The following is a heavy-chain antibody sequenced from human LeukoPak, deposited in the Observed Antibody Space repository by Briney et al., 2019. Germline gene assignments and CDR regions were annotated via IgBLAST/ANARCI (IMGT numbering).Heavy chain of an antibody. CDR3: AKLPTGFWSGYYTGTFDY. Sequence: PGGSLRLSCAASGFTFSNYAMSWVRQAPGKGLEWVSAISGSGGSTYYADSVKGRFTISRDNSKNTLYLQMNSLRAEDTAVYYCAKLPTGFWSGYYTGTFDYWGQGTLVTVSS. CDR1: GFTFSNYA. J-gene: IGHJ4*02. CDR2: ISGSGGST. V-gene: IGHV3-23*01. D-gene: IGHD3-3*01.